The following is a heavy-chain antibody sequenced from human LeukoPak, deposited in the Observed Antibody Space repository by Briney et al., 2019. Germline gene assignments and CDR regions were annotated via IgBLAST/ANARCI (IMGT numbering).Heavy chain of an antibody. D-gene: IGHD1-26*01. Sequence: PGGSLRLSCAASGFMFRKYWKNWVRQAPGKGLEWVAHIKDDGNAQYYVDSVKGRFTISRDNAKESVDLQMDSLTVEDTAVYYCASLLRIVPTTSVHWGQGTVVTVSS. J-gene: IGHJ4*02. V-gene: IGHV3-7*01. CDR3: ASLLRIVPTTSVH. CDR1: GFMFRKYW. CDR2: IKDDGNAQ.